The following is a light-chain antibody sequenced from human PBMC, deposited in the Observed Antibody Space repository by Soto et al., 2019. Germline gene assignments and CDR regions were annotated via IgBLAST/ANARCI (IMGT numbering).Light chain of an antibody. Sequence: IVLTQSPDTLSLSPGERATLSCRASQSISSYLAWYQQKPCQAPRLLIYGASSRATGIPDRFSGSGSGTDCTLAISRLEPGDSAVYFCQQCDTSPWTFGQGTKVEIK. V-gene: IGKV3-20*01. CDR1: QSISSY. CDR2: GAS. CDR3: QQCDTSPWT. J-gene: IGKJ1*01.